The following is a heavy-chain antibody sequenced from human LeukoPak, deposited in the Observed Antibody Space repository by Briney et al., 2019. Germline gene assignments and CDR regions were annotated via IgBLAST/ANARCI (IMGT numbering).Heavy chain of an antibody. V-gene: IGHV3-21*01. J-gene: IGHJ6*03. CDR1: GFTFSSFS. CDR2: ISTGSSYI. CDR3: ARSEGYCSSTSCDAYYYYMDV. Sequence: GGSLRLSCAASGFTFSSFSMNWVRRAPGKGLEWVSSISTGSSYIYYADSVKGRFTISRDNAKNSLYLQMTSLRAEDTAVYYCARSEGYCSSTSCDAYYYYMDVWGKGTTVTVSS. D-gene: IGHD2-2*01.